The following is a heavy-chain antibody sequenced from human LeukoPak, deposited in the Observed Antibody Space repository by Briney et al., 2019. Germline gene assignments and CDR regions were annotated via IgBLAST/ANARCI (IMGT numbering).Heavy chain of an antibody. Sequence: GGSLRLSCAASGFSFDDYGLTWVRQAPGKGLQLVSGINWNGDSTDYADSVKGRFTISRDNAKNSLYLQMNSLRAEDTALYYCARDLRVVITGSFDSWGQGTLVTVSS. J-gene: IGHJ4*02. V-gene: IGHV3-20*04. CDR3: ARDLRVVITGSFDS. CDR2: INWNGDST. D-gene: IGHD3-22*01. CDR1: GFSFDDYG.